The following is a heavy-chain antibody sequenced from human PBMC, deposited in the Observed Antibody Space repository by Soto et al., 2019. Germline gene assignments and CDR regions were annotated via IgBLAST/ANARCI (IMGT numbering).Heavy chain of an antibody. Sequence: QVQLVQSGAEVKKPGSSVKVSCKASGDTFSSYAITWVRQAPGQGLEWMGGILPIFGTANYAQKFQGRVTITADVSTSTSYMELSSLRSEDTAVYFCARGGGYGAGFDCWGRGTLVTVSS. CDR2: ILPIFGTA. CDR1: GDTFSSYA. V-gene: IGHV1-69*01. CDR3: ARGGGYGAGFDC. J-gene: IGHJ4*02. D-gene: IGHD5-12*01.